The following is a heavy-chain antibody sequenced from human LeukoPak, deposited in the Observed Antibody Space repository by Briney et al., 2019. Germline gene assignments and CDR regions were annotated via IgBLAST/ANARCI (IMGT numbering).Heavy chain of an antibody. CDR3: ARDLVGATEGGEVDY. J-gene: IGHJ4*02. V-gene: IGHV4-39*07. CDR2: IYYSGST. Sequence: SETLSLTCTVSGGSISSSSYYWGWIRQPPGKGLEWIGSIYYSGSTYYNPSLKSRVTISVDTSKNQFSLKLSSVTAADTAVYYCARDLVGATEGGEVDYWGQGTLVTVSS. D-gene: IGHD1-26*01. CDR1: GGSISSSSYY.